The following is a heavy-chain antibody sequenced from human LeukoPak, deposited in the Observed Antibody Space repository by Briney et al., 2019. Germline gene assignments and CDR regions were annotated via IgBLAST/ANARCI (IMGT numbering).Heavy chain of an antibody. V-gene: IGHV3-48*01. D-gene: IGHD6-6*01. CDR1: GFTFSSYS. CDR2: ISYTGTI. CDR3: ARSSYSSSSSV. Sequence: GGSLRLSCAASGFTFSSYSMNWVRQAPGKGLEWISYISYTGTIYYADSVKGRFTVSRDNAENSLYLQINSLRAEDTAVYYCARSSYSSSSSVWGQGTMVTVSS. J-gene: IGHJ3*01.